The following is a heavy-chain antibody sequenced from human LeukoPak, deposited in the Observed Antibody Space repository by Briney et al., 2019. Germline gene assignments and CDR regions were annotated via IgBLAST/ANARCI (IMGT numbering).Heavy chain of an antibody. CDR2: IYYSGST. CDR3: ARDTSLGYCSSTSCYTGIQ. J-gene: IGHJ4*02. CDR1: GGSISSGGYY. Sequence: PSETLSLTCTVSGGSISSGGYYWSWIRQHPGKGLGWIGYIYYSGSTYYNPSLKSRVTISVDTSKNPFSLKLSSVTAADTAVYYCARDTSLGYCSSTSCYTGIQWGQGTLVTVSS. V-gene: IGHV4-31*03. D-gene: IGHD2-2*02.